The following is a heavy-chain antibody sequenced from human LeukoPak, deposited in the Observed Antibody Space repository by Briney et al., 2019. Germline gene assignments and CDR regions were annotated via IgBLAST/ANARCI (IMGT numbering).Heavy chain of an antibody. Sequence: GGSLRLSCAAPGFILSSFGMPWVRQAPGKGLEWVAFIQDDESNKFYADSVKGRFTISRDNSKNTLFLQMNSLRPEDTALYYCAKQMVERPHYYYMDVWGKGTTVTVSS. J-gene: IGHJ6*03. CDR3: AKQMVERPHYYYMDV. D-gene: IGHD2-15*01. CDR2: IQDDESNK. CDR1: GFILSSFG. V-gene: IGHV3-30*02.